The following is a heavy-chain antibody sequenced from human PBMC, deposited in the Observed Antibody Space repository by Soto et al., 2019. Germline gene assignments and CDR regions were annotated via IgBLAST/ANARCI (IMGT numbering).Heavy chain of an antibody. V-gene: IGHV3-23*01. CDR3: AKYQKGPDHLLTYYYDSSGYPKGGYYFDY. D-gene: IGHD3-22*01. J-gene: IGHJ4*02. CDR2: ISGSGGST. CDR1: GFTFSSYA. Sequence: GGSLRLSCAASGFTFSSYAVSWVRKTPGKGLEWVSAISGSGGSTYYADSVKGRFTISRDNSKNTLYLQMNSLRAEDTAVYYCAKYQKGPDHLLTYYYDSSGYPKGGYYFDYWGQGTLVTVSS.